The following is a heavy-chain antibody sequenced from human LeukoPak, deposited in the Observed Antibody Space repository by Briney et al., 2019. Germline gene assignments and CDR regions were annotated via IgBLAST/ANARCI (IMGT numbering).Heavy chain of an antibody. V-gene: IGHV1-46*01. J-gene: IGHJ3*02. CDR2: INPSGGST. CDR3: AREQPWELNAFDI. D-gene: IGHD1-26*01. CDR1: GYAFTRYY. Sequence: KVSCKXSGYAFTRYYMHWVRQAPGQGLEWMGIINPSGGSTSYAQKFQGRVIMTRDMSTSTVYMEMSSLRSEDTAVYYCAREQPWELNAFDIWGQGTMVTVSS.